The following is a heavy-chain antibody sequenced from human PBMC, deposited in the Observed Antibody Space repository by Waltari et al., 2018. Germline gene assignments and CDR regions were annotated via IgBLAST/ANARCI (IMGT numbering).Heavy chain of an antibody. J-gene: IGHJ6*02. CDR2: ISNSDDTT. V-gene: IGHV3-23*01. Sequence: EMHLLESGGSLAQPGESLRLSCAASGFTFSDYAMAWVRPATGKGLEWVSTISNSDDTTYYAESVKGRFTISRDNSKSTLFLQMNSLRADDTAIYYCAKELERKPYYYYGWDVWGQGTTVTVSS. CDR3: AKELERKPYYYYGWDV. D-gene: IGHD1-1*01. CDR1: GFTFSDYA.